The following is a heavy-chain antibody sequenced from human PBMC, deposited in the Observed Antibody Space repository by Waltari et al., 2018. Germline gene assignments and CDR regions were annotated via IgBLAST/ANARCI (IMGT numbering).Heavy chain of an antibody. V-gene: IGHV3-33*01. CDR1: GFTLSSYG. Sequence: QVHLVESGGGVVQPGRSLRLSCAASGFTLSSYGIHWVRQAPGKGLEWVGVIWDDGTNTYYGDSVKGRCTISRDNSKNTVFLRMNSLRVEDTAGYYCARGVVVAPPDYWGQGTLVTVSS. J-gene: IGHJ4*02. CDR2: IWDDGTNT. CDR3: ARGVVVAPPDY. D-gene: IGHD2-15*01.